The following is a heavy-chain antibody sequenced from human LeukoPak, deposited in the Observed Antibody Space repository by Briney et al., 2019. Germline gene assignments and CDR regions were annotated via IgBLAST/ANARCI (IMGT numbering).Heavy chain of an antibody. V-gene: IGHV3-30*18. CDR1: GFTFSSYG. Sequence: PGRSLRLSCAASGFTFSSYGMHWVRQAPGKGLEWVAVISYDGSNKYYADSVKGRFTISRDNSKNTLYLQTNSLRAEDTAVYYCAKDGGWSFDYWGQGTLVTVSS. D-gene: IGHD6-19*01. CDR3: AKDGGWSFDY. J-gene: IGHJ4*02. CDR2: ISYDGSNK.